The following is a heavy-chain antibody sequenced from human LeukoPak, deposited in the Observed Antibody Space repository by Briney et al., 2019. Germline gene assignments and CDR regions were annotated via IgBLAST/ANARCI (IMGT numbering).Heavy chain of an antibody. CDR1: GYTLTELS. J-gene: IGHJ4*02. Sequence: ASVKVSRKVSGYTLTELSMHWVRQAPGKGLEWMGGFDPEDGETIYAQEFQGRVTMTEDTSTDTAYMELSSLRSEDTAVYYCARDFDGSGSYGFDYWGQGTLVTVSS. CDR2: FDPEDGET. V-gene: IGHV1-24*01. CDR3: ARDFDGSGSYGFDY. D-gene: IGHD3-10*01.